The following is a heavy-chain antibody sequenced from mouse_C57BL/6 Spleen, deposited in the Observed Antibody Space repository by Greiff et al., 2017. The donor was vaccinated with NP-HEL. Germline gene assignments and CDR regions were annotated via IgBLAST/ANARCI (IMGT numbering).Heavy chain of an antibody. V-gene: IGHV14-2*01. D-gene: IGHD1-1*01. Sequence: EVQLQQSGAELVKPGASVKLSCTASGFNITDYYMHWVKQRTEQGLEWIGRIDPEDGETKYAPKFQGKATITADTSSSTAYLQLSSLTSEDTAVYYCASSYYGSSSRWYFDVWGTGTTVTVSS. J-gene: IGHJ1*03. CDR3: ASSYYGSSSRWYFDV. CDR2: IDPEDGET. CDR1: GFNITDYY.